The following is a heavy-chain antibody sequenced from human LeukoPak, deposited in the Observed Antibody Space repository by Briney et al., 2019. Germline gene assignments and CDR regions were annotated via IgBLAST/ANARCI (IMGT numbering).Heavy chain of an antibody. CDR3: ARVSRLWWARDI. D-gene: IGHD2-21*01. J-gene: IGHJ3*02. V-gene: IGHV4-34*01. Sequence: PSETLSLTRAVYGGSFSAYYWSWIRQPPGKGLEWIGEINHSGSTNYNPSLKSRVNISVDTSKNQFSLKLSSVTAADTAVYYCARVSRLWWARDIWGQGTMVTVSS. CDR2: INHSGST. CDR1: GGSFSAYY.